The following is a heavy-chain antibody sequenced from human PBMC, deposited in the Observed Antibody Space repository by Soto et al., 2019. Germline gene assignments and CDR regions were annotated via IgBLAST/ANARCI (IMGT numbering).Heavy chain of an antibody. CDR3: ATTMVRGVIITYNDY. J-gene: IGHJ4*02. CDR1: GFTFSSYS. V-gene: IGHV3-21*01. CDR2: ISSGSSYI. Sequence: GGSLRLSCAASGFTFSSYSMNWVRQAPGKGLEWVSSISSGSSYIYYADSVKGRFTISRDNAKNSLYLQMNSLRAEDTAVYYCATTMVRGVIITYNDYWGQGTLVTVSS. D-gene: IGHD3-10*01.